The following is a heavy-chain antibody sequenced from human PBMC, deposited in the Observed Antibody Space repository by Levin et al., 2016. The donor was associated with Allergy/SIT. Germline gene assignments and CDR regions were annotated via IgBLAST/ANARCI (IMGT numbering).Heavy chain of an antibody. V-gene: IGHV1-2*02. Sequence: ASVKVSCKASGYTFTGYYMHWVRQAPGQGLEWMGWINPNSGGTNYAQKFQGRVTMTRDTSISTAYMELSRLRSDDTAVYYCAREVRFRDYYDSSGRKYFQHWGQGTLVTVSS. J-gene: IGHJ1*01. CDR3: AREVRFRDYYDSSGRKYFQH. CDR1: GYTFTGYY. CDR2: INPNSGGT. D-gene: IGHD3-22*01.